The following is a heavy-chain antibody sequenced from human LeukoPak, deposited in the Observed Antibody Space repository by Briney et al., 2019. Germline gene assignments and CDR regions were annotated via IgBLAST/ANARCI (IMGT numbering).Heavy chain of an antibody. D-gene: IGHD5-18*01. Sequence: GGSLRLSCAASGFIFDSYAMSWVRQAPGKGLEWVSTISGRTGSEYYADSVKGRFTISRDNSKNTLFLQMNSLRADDTAIFYCAKPYNYGCFDNWGQGTLVTVSS. CDR2: ISGRTGSE. V-gene: IGHV3-23*01. CDR3: AKPYNYGCFDN. CDR1: GFIFDSYA. J-gene: IGHJ4*02.